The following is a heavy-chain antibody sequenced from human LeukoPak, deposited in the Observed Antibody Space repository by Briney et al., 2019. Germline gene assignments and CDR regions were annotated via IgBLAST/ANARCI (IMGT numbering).Heavy chain of an antibody. CDR1: GFTFSSYW. V-gene: IGHV3-74*01. Sequence: GRSLRLSCAASGFTFSSYWMHWVRQAPGKGLVWVSRINSDGSSTSYADSVKGRFTISRDNAKNTLYLQMNSLRAEDTAVYYCARDYYDSSGYLWGWGQGTLVTVSS. J-gene: IGHJ4*02. CDR2: INSDGSST. D-gene: IGHD3-22*01. CDR3: ARDYYDSSGYLWG.